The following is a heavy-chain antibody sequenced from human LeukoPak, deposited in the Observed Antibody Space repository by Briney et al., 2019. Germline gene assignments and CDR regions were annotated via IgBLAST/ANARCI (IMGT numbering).Heavy chain of an antibody. CDR3: ATLATSGYYYYYMDV. J-gene: IGHJ6*03. V-gene: IGHV1-24*01. Sequence: ASVKVSCKVSGYTLTELSMHWVRQAPGNGLEWLGGFDPEDGETIYAQKFQGRVTMTEDTSTDTAYMELSSLRSEDTAVYYCATLATSGYYYYYMDVWGKGTTVTVSS. D-gene: IGHD5-12*01. CDR2: FDPEDGET. CDR1: GYTLTELS.